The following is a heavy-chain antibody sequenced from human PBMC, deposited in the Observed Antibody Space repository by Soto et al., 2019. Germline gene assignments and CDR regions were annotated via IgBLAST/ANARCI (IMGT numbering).Heavy chain of an antibody. Sequence: PSETLSLTCAVYGGSFSGYYWSWIRQPPGKGLEWIGEINHSGSTNYNPSLKSRVTISVDTSKNQFSLKLSSVTAADTAVYYCARSIIVQLELLPLPQSYGMDVWGHGTTVTVSS. CDR2: INHSGST. D-gene: IGHD1-7*01. J-gene: IGHJ6*02. CDR3: ARSIIVQLELLPLPQSYGMDV. CDR1: GGSFSGYY. V-gene: IGHV4-34*01.